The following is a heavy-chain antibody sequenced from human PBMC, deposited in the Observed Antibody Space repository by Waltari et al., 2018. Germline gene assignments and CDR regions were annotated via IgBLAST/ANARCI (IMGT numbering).Heavy chain of an antibody. CDR2: IKEDGSEI. D-gene: IGHD3-16*01. CDR1: GFPFRKYW. Sequence: EVRLVESGGGLVQPGGVLSIPCAASGFPFRKYWMSWVRQAPGRGLEWVANIKEDGSEIYYVDSVEGRFTVSRDNAKNSLYLQMTSLRAEDTAIYYCSSLYGGFDPWGQGTLVTVSS. CDR3: SSLYGGFDP. J-gene: IGHJ5*02. V-gene: IGHV3-7*01.